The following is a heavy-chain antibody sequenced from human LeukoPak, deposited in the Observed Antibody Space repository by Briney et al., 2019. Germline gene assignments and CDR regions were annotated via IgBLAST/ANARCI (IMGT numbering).Heavy chain of an antibody. V-gene: IGHV4-39*01. Sequence: PSETLSLTCTVSGGSISSSSYYWGWIRQPPGKGLEWIGSIYYRGSTYYNPSLKSRVTISVDTSKNQFSLKLSSVTAADTAVYYCATGTYYYDSSGYYPKAYYFDYWGQGTLVTVSS. CDR1: GGSISSSSYY. D-gene: IGHD3-22*01. CDR3: ATGTYYYDSSGYYPKAYYFDY. J-gene: IGHJ4*02. CDR2: IYYRGST.